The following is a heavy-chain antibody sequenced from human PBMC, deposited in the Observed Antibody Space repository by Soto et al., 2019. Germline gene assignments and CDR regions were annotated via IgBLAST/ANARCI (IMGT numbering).Heavy chain of an antibody. V-gene: IGHV4-34*01. Sequence: SETLSLTCAVYGGSFSGYYWSWIRQPPGKGLEWIGEINHSGSTNYNPSLKSRVIISIDTSQNQFSLNLFSVTAADTAVYYCARYCNTGSCTSGGIDPWGQGTLVTVSS. CDR1: GGSFSGYY. CDR2: INHSGST. CDR3: ARYCNTGSCTSGGIDP. D-gene: IGHD2-15*01. J-gene: IGHJ5*02.